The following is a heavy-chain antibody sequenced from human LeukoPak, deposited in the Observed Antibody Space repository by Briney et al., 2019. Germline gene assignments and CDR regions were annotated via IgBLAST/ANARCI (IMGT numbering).Heavy chain of an antibody. Sequence: ASVKVSCKVSGHTLTEFSMHWVRQAPGKRLEWMGRFDPEDGETIYAQKFQGRVTMTADTSTDTAYMELSRLRSDDTAVYYCARAQVYCSGGGCPYFDYWGQGTLVTVSS. CDR3: ARAQVYCSGGGCPYFDY. CDR1: GHTLTEFS. D-gene: IGHD2-15*01. J-gene: IGHJ4*02. V-gene: IGHV1-24*01. CDR2: FDPEDGET.